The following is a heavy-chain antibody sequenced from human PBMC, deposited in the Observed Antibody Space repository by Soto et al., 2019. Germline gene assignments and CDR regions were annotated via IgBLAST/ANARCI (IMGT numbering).Heavy chain of an antibody. CDR1: GYAFSNNF. CDR3: ARALRNGYFYGMEI. Sequence: ASVKISCKASGYAFSNNFMHWVRQAPAQGLEWMGVINPTTGLTSNAQKFQGRVTMTSDTSSSTAYMELSSLRSEDTAVYYCARALRNGYFYGMEIWGEGTKVTVS. J-gene: IGHJ6*02. CDR2: INPTTGLT. V-gene: IGHV1-46*01. D-gene: IGHD2-8*01.